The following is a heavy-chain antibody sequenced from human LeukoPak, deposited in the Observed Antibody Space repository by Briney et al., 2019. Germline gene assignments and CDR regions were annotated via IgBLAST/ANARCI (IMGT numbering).Heavy chain of an antibody. Sequence: PGGSLRLSCAASGFTFSDHYMDWVRQAPGKGLEWVGRTRNKANSYTTEYAASVKGRFTISRDDSKNSLSLQMNSLKTEDTAVYYCARERVLRYFDWSSGMGAFGIWGQGTMVTVSS. CDR1: GFTFSDHY. CDR3: ARERVLRYFDWSSGMGAFGI. V-gene: IGHV3-72*01. D-gene: IGHD3-9*01. J-gene: IGHJ3*02. CDR2: TRNKANSYTT.